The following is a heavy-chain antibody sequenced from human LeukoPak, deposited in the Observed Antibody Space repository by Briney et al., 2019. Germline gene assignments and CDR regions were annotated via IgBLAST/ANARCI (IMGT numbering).Heavy chain of an antibody. CDR3: ARGQWLDKFDY. Sequence: PSETLSLTCTVSGGSISTYYWSWIRQPAGKGLEWIGRIYTTGSTNYSPSLKSRVTMSVDTSKNQFSLRLSSVTAADTAVYYCARGQWLDKFDYWGQGTLVTVSS. CDR2: IYTTGST. V-gene: IGHV4-4*07. CDR1: GGSISTYY. D-gene: IGHD6-19*01. J-gene: IGHJ4*02.